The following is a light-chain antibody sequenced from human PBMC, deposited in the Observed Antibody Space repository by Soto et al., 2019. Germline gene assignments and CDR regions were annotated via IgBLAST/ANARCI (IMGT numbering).Light chain of an antibody. CDR3: KQSSSTPHT. CDR1: QDISNS. J-gene: IGKJ4*01. Sequence: DIRMTRSPSSLSASVGDRVTITCQASQDISNSLNWYQQKPGKAPNLLIYDASNLETGVPSRFSRSGSGKDFTYTISSLQPEDIATYYSKQSSSTPHTFGGGTKVEIX. CDR2: DAS. V-gene: IGKV1-33*01.